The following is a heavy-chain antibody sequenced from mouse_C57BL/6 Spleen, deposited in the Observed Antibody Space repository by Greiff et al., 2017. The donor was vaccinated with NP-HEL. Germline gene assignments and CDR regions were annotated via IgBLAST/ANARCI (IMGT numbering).Heavy chain of an antibody. J-gene: IGHJ4*01. V-gene: IGHV7-3*01. Sequence: EVKLMESGGGLVQPGGSLSLSCAASGFTFTDYYMSWVRQPPGKALEWLGFIRNKANGYTTEYSASVKGRFTISRDNSQSILYLQMNALRAEDSATYYCARSPGGAMVYWGQGTSVTVSS. CDR3: ARSPGGAMVY. CDR2: IRNKANGYTT. CDR1: GFTFTDYY.